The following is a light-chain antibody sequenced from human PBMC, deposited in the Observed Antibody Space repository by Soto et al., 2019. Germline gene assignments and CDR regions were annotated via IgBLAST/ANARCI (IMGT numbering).Light chain of an antibody. J-gene: IGKJ5*01. CDR1: QSVSSK. CDR2: GAS. CDR3: QQYNNWPFT. Sequence: EIVMTQSPATLSVSPGEGATLSCRASQSVSSKLGWYQQKPGQAPRLLIYGASTRATGIPARFSGNGSGTEFTLTISSLQSEDFAVYYCQQYNNWPFTFGQGTRLEIE. V-gene: IGKV3-15*01.